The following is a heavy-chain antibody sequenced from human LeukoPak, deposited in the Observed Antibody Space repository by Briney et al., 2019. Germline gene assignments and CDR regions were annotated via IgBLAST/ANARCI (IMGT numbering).Heavy chain of an antibody. D-gene: IGHD1-26*01. J-gene: IGHJ3*02. CDR3: ASQSGSYIYDAFDI. Sequence: GGSLRLSCAASGFTFSDYYMSWIRQAPGKGLEWVSYISSSGSTIYYADSVKGRFTISRDNAKNSLYLQMNSLRAEDTAVYYCASQSGSYIYDAFDIWGQGTMVTVSS. CDR1: GFTFSDYY. V-gene: IGHV3-11*01. CDR2: ISSSGSTI.